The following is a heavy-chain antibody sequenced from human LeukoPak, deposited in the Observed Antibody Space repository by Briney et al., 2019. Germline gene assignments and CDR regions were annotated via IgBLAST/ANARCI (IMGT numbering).Heavy chain of an antibody. D-gene: IGHD2-2*01. Sequence: ASVKVSCKASGCTFTGYYMHWVRQAPGQGLEWMGWINPNSCGTNYAQKFQGRVTMTRDTSISTAYMELSRLRSDDTAVYYCAIAPYCSSTSCPNWFDPWGQGTLVTVSS. CDR3: AIAPYCSSTSCPNWFDP. V-gene: IGHV1-2*02. J-gene: IGHJ5*02. CDR1: GCTFTGYY. CDR2: INPNSCGT.